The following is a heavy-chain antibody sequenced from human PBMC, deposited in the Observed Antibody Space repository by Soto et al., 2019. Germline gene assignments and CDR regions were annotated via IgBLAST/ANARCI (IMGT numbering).Heavy chain of an antibody. CDR2: ISSGSSYI. D-gene: IGHD3-10*02. J-gene: IGHJ4*02. V-gene: IGHV3-21*01. CDR3: ARGVRGVDY. CDR1: GFTFSSYT. Sequence: PGGSLRLSCEASGFTFSSYTMNWVRQAPGKGLEWVSSISSGSSYIYYADSVKGRFTISRGNAKNSLYLQMNSLRAEDTAVYYCARGVRGVDYWGQGTLVTVSS.